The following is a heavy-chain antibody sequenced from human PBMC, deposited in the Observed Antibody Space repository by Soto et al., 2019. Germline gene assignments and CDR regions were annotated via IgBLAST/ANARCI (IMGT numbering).Heavy chain of an antibody. Sequence: PXETLSLTCTVSGCSISSGDYYWSWIRQPPGKGLEWIGYIYYSGSTYYNPSLKSRVTISVDTSKNQFSLKLSSVTAADTAVYYCARDHGSGSYYLPAGFDHWGQGTLVTVSS. J-gene: IGHJ5*02. D-gene: IGHD3-10*01. CDR2: IYYSGST. CDR1: GCSISSGDYY. V-gene: IGHV4-30-4*01. CDR3: ARDHGSGSYYLPAGFDH.